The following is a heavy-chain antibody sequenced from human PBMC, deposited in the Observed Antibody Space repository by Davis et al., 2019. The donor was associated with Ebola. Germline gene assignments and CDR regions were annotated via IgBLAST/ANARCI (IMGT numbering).Heavy chain of an antibody. D-gene: IGHD2-21*01. J-gene: IGHJ4*02. V-gene: IGHV4-31*03. CDR3: ARSKGKVVVVIAIPRGGSYFDY. Sequence: PSETLSLTCTVSGGSISSGGYYWSWIRQHPGKGLEWIGYIYYSGSTYYNPSLKSRVTISVDTSKNQFSLKLSSVTAADTAVYYCARSKGKVVVVIAIPRGGSYFDYWGQGTLVTVSS. CDR1: GGSISSGGYY. CDR2: IYYSGST.